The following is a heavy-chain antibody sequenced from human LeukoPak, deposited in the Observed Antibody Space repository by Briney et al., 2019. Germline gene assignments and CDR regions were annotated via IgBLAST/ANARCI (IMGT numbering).Heavy chain of an antibody. J-gene: IGHJ4*02. V-gene: IGHV3-23*01. D-gene: IGHD1-26*01. Sequence: GGSLRLSCAASEFTFDNYAMSWVRQAPRKGLEWVSVISGSGYYSYYADSVKGRFTVSRDNSKTTLYLQMNSLRADGTAVYYCAKGGPTGSNYFDFWGQGTLVTVSS. CDR2: ISGSGYYS. CDR1: EFTFDNYA. CDR3: AKGGPTGSNYFDF.